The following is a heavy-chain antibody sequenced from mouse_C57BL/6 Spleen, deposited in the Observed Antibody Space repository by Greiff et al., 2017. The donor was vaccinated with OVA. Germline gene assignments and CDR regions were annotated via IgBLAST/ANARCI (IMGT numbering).Heavy chain of an antibody. Sequence: QVQLQQPGAELVRPGSSVKLSCKASGYTFTSYWMDWVKQRPGQGLEWIGNIYPSDSETHYNQKFKDKATLTVDKSSSTVYMQLSSLTSEDSAVYYCARDGYSNYYAMDYWGQGTSVTVSS. CDR3: ARDGYSNYYAMDY. J-gene: IGHJ4*01. CDR1: GYTFTSYW. CDR2: IYPSDSET. D-gene: IGHD1-2*01. V-gene: IGHV1-61*01.